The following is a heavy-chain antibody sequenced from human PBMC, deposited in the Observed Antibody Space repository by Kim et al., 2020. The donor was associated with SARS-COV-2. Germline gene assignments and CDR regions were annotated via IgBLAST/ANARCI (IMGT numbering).Heavy chain of an antibody. V-gene: IGHV3-48*03. CDR3: ARDYAY. J-gene: IGHJ4*02. CDR2: ISSSGSTT. CDR1: GFTFSSYE. Sequence: GGSLRLSCAASGFTFSSYEMNWVRQAPGKGLEWVSYISSSGSTTYYADSVKGRFTISRDNAKNTLYLQMNGLRVEDTAVYYCARDYAYWGQGTLVTVSS. D-gene: IGHD3-16*01.